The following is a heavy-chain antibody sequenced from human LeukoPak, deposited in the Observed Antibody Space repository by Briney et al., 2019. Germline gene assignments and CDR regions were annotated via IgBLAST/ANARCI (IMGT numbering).Heavy chain of an antibody. Sequence: GGSLRLSCAASGFTFSSYAMHWVRQAPGKGLEWVAVISYDGSSKYYADSVKGRFTISRDNSKNTLYLQMNSLRAEDTAVYYCARDQDPYGDYSRNWFDPWGQGTLVTVSS. CDR2: ISYDGSSK. J-gene: IGHJ5*02. CDR1: GFTFSSYA. CDR3: ARDQDPYGDYSRNWFDP. D-gene: IGHD4-17*01. V-gene: IGHV3-30*04.